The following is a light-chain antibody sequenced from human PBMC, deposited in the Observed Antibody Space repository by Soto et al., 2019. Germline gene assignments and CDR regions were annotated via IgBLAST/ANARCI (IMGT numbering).Light chain of an antibody. Sequence: EIVMTQSPATLSVSLGERVTLSCRASQSISSKLAWYQHKPGQAPRLLIHGASTRANGIPDRFSGSGSGTEFTLTISSLQSEDFALYYCQQYNNWPRVTFGQGTRLEIK. V-gene: IGKV3-15*01. CDR3: QQYNNWPRVT. J-gene: IGKJ5*01. CDR1: QSISSK. CDR2: GAS.